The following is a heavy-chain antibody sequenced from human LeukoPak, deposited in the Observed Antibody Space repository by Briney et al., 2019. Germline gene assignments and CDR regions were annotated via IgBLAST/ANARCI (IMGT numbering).Heavy chain of an antibody. Sequence: GGSLRLSCAASGFTFSSYGMSWVRQAPGKGLEWVSAISGSGGSTYYADSVKGRFTISRDNSKNTLYLQMNSLRAEDTAVYYCARDLGRWFGESWEFDYWGQGTLVTVSS. CDR1: GFTFSSYG. V-gene: IGHV3-23*01. D-gene: IGHD3-10*01. J-gene: IGHJ4*02. CDR3: ARDLGRWFGESWEFDY. CDR2: ISGSGGST.